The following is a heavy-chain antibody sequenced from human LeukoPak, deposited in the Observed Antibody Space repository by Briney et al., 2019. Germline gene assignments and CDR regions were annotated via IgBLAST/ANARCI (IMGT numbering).Heavy chain of an antibody. D-gene: IGHD3-10*01. J-gene: IGHJ4*02. CDR3: AKRASGSGTSLYYFDY. CDR1: GFTFSSYA. Sequence: TGGSLRLSCAASGFTFSSYAMSWVRQAPGKGLEWVSVISNRGGSTFYADSVKGRFTISRDNSKNTLYLQMNSLRAEDTAVYYCAKRASGSGTSLYYFDYWGQGTLVTVSS. V-gene: IGHV3-23*01. CDR2: ISNRGGST.